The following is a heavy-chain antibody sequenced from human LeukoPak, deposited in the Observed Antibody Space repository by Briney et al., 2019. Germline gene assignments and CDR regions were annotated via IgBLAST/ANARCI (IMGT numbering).Heavy chain of an antibody. J-gene: IGHJ4*02. Sequence: GASVKVSCKASGYTFTSYGISWVQQAPGQGLEWMGWISAYNGNTNYAQKLQGRVTMTTDTSTSTAYMELRSLRSDDTAVYYCARGFPPRRSYDSSGYYSYYFDYWGQGTLVTVSS. CDR1: GYTFTSYG. CDR2: ISAYNGNT. D-gene: IGHD3-22*01. CDR3: ARGFPPRRSYDSSGYYSYYFDY. V-gene: IGHV1-18*01.